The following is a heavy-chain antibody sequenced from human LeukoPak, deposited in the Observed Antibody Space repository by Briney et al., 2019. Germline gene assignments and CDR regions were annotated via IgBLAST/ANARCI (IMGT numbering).Heavy chain of an antibody. CDR2: ISSSSSTI. CDR1: GFTFSSYS. Sequence: PGGSLRLSCAASGFTFSSYSMNWVRQAPGKGLEWVSYISSSSSTIYYADSVKGRFTISRDNAKNSLYLQMNSLRAEDTAVYYYARGGPLRPLYFDYWGQGTLVTVSS. D-gene: IGHD3-16*01. J-gene: IGHJ4*02. V-gene: IGHV3-48*04. CDR3: ARGGPLRPLYFDY.